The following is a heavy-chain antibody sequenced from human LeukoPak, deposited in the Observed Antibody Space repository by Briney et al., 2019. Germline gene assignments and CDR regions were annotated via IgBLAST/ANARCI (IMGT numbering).Heavy chain of an antibody. J-gene: IGHJ5*02. D-gene: IGHD6-13*01. CDR3: VRHVGIAAGGTIWFDP. Sequence: GESLKISCKASGYSFTTYWIGWVRQMPGKGLEWMGIIYPDASDTRYSPSFQGQVTMSAHKSISTAYLQWSSLRASDTAMYYCVRHVGIAAGGTIWFDPWGQGTLVTVSS. CDR1: GYSFTTYW. V-gene: IGHV5-51*01. CDR2: IYPDASDT.